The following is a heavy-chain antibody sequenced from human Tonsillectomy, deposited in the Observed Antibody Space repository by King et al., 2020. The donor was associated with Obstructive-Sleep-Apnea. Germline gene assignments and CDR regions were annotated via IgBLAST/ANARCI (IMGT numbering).Heavy chain of an antibody. V-gene: IGHV3-30*18. D-gene: IGHD3-22*01. Sequence: VQLVESGGGVVQPGRSLRLSCAASGFTFSSYGMHWVRQAPGKGLEGVAVISYDGSNKYYADSVKGRFTISRDYSKNTLYLQMNSLRAEDTAVYYCAKDAIYYDSSGYPEDYYYGMDVWGQGTTVTVSS. CDR3: AKDAIYYDSSGYPEDYYYGMDV. CDR2: ISYDGSNK. CDR1: GFTFSSYG. J-gene: IGHJ6*02.